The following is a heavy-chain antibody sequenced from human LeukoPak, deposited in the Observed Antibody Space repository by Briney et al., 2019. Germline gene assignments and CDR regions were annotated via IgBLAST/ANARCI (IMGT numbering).Heavy chain of an antibody. CDR3: AEGGTYGDAIDY. D-gene: IGHD4-17*01. CDR1: GGSISSGGYY. J-gene: IGHJ4*02. Sequence: KPSETLSLTCTVSGGSISSGGYYWSWIRQHPGKGLEWIGYIYYSGSTYYNPSLKSRVTISVDTSKNQFSLKLSSVTAADTAVYYCAEGGTYGDAIDYWGQGTLVTVS. V-gene: IGHV4-31*03. CDR2: IYYSGST.